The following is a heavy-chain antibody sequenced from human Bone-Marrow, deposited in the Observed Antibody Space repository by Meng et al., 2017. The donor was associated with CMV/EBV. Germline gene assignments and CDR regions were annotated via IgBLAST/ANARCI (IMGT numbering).Heavy chain of an antibody. V-gene: IGHV1-2*02. Sequence: ASVKVSCKASGYTFTGYYMHWVRQAPGQGLEWMGWINPNSGGTNYAQKFQGRVTMTRDTSISTAYMELSRLRSDDTAVYYCARYCSSTSCYTHYYYGMDVWGQGPTVTVSS. CDR3: ARYCSSTSCYTHYYYGMDV. CDR1: GYTFTGYY. J-gene: IGHJ6*02. D-gene: IGHD2-2*02. CDR2: INPNSGGT.